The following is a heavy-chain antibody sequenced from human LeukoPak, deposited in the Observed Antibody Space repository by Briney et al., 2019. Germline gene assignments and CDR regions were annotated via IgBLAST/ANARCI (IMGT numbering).Heavy chain of an antibody. CDR1: GFTFSSYE. D-gene: IGHD3-22*01. V-gene: IGHV3-48*03. J-gene: IGHJ4*02. Sequence: PGGSLRLSCAASGFTFSSYEMNWVRQAPGEGLEWVSYISSSGSTIYYADSVKGRFTISRDSAKNSLYLQMDSLRAEDTAVYYCASGALYDSSGYYYVANYWGQGTLVTVSA. CDR2: ISSSGSTI. CDR3: ASGALYDSSGYYYVANY.